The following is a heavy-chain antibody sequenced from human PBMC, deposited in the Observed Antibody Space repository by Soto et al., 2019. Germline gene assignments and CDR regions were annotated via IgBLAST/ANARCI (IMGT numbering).Heavy chain of an antibody. CDR2: ISGSGGGT. CDR1: GFTFSTYA. Sequence: SLRLSCAASGFTFSTYAMSWVRQAPGKGLEWVSTISGSGGGTYYADSVKGRFTISRDNSKNTLYLQMNSLRAEDTAVYYCAKRIVGATTDYWGQGTLVTVSS. V-gene: IGHV3-23*01. D-gene: IGHD1-26*01. CDR3: AKRIVGATTDY. J-gene: IGHJ4*02.